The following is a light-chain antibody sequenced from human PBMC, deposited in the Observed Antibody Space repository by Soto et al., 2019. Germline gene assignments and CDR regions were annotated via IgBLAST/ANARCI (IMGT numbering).Light chain of an antibody. V-gene: IGLV3-21*02. CDR3: QVWDSSSDHWV. CDR1: DVGSKS. CDR2: DDT. J-gene: IGLJ3*02. Sequence: SYELTQPPSMSVAPGQTASITCGGADVGSKSVHWYQQKPGQAPVLVVNDDTDRPSGIPERFSGSNSGNAATLTIGRVEAGDEADYYCQVWDSSSDHWVFGGGTKLTVL.